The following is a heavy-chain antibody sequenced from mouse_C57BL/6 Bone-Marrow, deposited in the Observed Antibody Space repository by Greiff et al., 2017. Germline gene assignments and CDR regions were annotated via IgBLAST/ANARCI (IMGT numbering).Heavy chain of an antibody. CDR2: INPSNGGT. D-gene: IGHD1-1*01. V-gene: IGHV1-53*01. CDR3: AREGDYYGSSYAWFAY. CDR1: GYTFTSYW. J-gene: IGHJ3*01. Sequence: QVQLQQPGTELVKPGASVKLSCKASGYTFTSYWMHWVKQRPGQGLEWIGNINPSNGGTNYNEKFKSKATLTVDKSSSTAYMQLSSLTSEDSAVYYWAREGDYYGSSYAWFAYWGQGTLVTVSA.